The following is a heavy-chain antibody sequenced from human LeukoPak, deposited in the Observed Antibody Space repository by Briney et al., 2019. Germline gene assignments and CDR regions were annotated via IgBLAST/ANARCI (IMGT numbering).Heavy chain of an antibody. J-gene: IGHJ4*02. CDR2: VKSDGTAT. D-gene: IGHD1-14*01. CDR3: VRKFATGD. V-gene: IGHV3-74*01. CDR1: GFTFSSHL. Sequence: PGGSLRLSCAASGFTFSSHLMHWVRQAQGAGLVWVSSVKSDGTATNYADCVKARFTISRDNAKNTLYLQMNSLRVEDTAVYYCVRKFATGDWGQGTLVTVSS.